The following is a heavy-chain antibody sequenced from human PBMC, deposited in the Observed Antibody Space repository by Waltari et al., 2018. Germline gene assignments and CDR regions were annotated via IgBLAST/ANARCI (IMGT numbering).Heavy chain of an antibody. V-gene: IGHV3-30*18. D-gene: IGHD1-26*01. CDR1: GFTFSSYG. Sequence: QVQLVESGGGVVQPGRSLRLSCAASGFTFSSYGMHWVRQAPGKGLEWVAVISYDGSNKYDADSVKGRFTISRDNSKNTLYLQMNSLRAEDTAVYYCAKDREDGMDVWGQGTTVTVSS. CDR3: AKDREDGMDV. CDR2: ISYDGSNK. J-gene: IGHJ6*02.